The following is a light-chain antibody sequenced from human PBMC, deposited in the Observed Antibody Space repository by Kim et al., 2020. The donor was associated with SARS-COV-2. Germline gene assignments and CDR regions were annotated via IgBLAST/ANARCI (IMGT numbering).Light chain of an antibody. CDR1: QGISNY. V-gene: IGKV1-9*01. CDR3: QQLNTYPPYT. J-gene: IGKJ2*01. CDR2: EAS. Sequence: ASVGDRVPITCRTSQGISNYLAWYQQKPGKAPKLLIYEASTLQSGVPSRFIGSGSGTEFTLTISSLQPEDFATYYCQQLNTYPPYTFGQGTKLEIK.